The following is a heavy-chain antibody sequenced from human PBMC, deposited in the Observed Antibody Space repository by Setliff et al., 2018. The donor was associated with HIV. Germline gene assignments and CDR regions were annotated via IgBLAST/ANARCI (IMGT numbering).Heavy chain of an antibody. J-gene: IGHJ3*02. Sequence: SETLSLTCTVSGGSIRSSSYYWGWIRQPPGKGLEWIGRIYTSGSTKYNPSLKSRVTISVDTSKNQFSLKVSSVTAADTAVYYCARASVGATGLYAFDIWGQGTRVTVSS. V-gene: IGHV4-39*07. CDR3: ARASVGATGLYAFDI. CDR1: GGSIRSSSYY. D-gene: IGHD1-26*01. CDR2: IYTSGST.